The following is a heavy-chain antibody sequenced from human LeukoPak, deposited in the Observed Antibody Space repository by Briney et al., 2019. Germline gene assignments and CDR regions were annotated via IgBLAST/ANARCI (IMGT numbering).Heavy chain of an antibody. D-gene: IGHD2-15*01. J-gene: IGHJ3*02. CDR1: GGTSSSYA. Sequence: SVKVSCKASGGTSSSYAISWVRQAPGQGLEWMGGIIPIFGTANYAQKFQGRVTITTDESTSTAYMELSSLRSEDTAVYYCGVGGSNFFDYAFDIWGQGTMVTVSS. CDR3: GVGGSNFFDYAFDI. CDR2: IIPIFGTA. V-gene: IGHV1-69*05.